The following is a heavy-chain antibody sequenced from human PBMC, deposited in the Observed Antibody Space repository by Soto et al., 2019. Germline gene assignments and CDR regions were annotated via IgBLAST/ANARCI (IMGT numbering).Heavy chain of an antibody. V-gene: IGHV3-11*05. CDR2: ISVSSTYA. D-gene: IGHD2-21*01. Sequence: QVQLLESGGGLVKPGGSLRLSCAASGFTFSDYYMSWIRQAPGQGLECVAYISVSSTYANYGDSVEGRFTISRDHAENSLFLQMNSLRADDTAVYYCARGVRYYSSEKPANFDYWGQGALVTVSS. CDR3: ARGVRYYSSEKPANFDY. CDR1: GFTFSDYY. J-gene: IGHJ4*02.